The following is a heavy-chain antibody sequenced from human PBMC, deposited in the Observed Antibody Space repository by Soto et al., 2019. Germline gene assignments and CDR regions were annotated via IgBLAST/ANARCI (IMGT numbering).Heavy chain of an antibody. D-gene: IGHD6-13*01. CDR2: TYYSGST. V-gene: IGHV4-59*01. J-gene: IGHJ4*02. CDR1: GGSMIAYY. CDR3: ARVRGTAGKRYFDY. Sequence: LSLTCTVSGGSMIAYYWNWMRQPPGKGLQWIGYTYYSGSTTYNPSLKSRVTISVDSSKNQFSLKLDSVTPADTAVYYCARVRGTAGKRYFDYWGPGTLVTAPQ.